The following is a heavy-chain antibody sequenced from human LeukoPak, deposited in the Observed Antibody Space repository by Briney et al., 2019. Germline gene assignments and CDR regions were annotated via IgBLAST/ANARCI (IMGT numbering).Heavy chain of an antibody. Sequence: GGSLRLSCAASGFTFSSYSMNWVRQAPGKGLEWVSSISSSSSYIYYADSVKGRFTISRDNAKNSLYLQMNSLRAEDTALYYCAKDLGGNFDYWGQGTLVTVSS. J-gene: IGHJ4*02. V-gene: IGHV3-21*04. CDR3: AKDLGGNFDY. CDR2: ISSSSSYI. D-gene: IGHD3-16*01. CDR1: GFTFSSYS.